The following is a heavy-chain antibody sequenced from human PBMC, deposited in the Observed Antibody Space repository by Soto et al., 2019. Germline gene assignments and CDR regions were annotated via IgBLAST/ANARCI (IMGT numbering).Heavy chain of an antibody. CDR3: ARSRDGYNFVGDC. J-gene: IGHJ4*02. D-gene: IGHD5-12*01. CDR2: INIDGSST. CDR1: GFTLSSYW. Sequence: EVQLVESGGGLVQPGGSLRLSCAASGFTLSSYWMHWVRQAPGKGLVWISRINIDGSSTSYADSVKDRFTISRDNAKNTLYLQVPSLRAEDTAVYYCARSRDGYNFVGDCWGQGTLVTVSS. V-gene: IGHV3-74*01.